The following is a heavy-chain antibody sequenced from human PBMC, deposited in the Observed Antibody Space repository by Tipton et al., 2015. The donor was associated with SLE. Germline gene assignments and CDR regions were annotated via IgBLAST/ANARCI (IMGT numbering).Heavy chain of an antibody. J-gene: IGHJ4*02. CDR3: ARGQYSSRGFFDY. CDR2: IYYSGST. V-gene: IGHV4-59*11. Sequence: TLSLTCTVSGGSISSHYWSWIRQPPGKGLEWIGYIYYSGSTNYNPSLKSRVTISVDTSKNQFSLKLSSVTAADTAVYYCARGQYSSRGFFDYWGQGTLVTVSS. CDR1: GGSISSHY. D-gene: IGHD6-13*01.